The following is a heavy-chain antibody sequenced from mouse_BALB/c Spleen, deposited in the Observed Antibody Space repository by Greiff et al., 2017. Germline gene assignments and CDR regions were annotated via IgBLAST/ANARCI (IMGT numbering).Heavy chain of an antibody. J-gene: IGHJ3*01. V-gene: IGHV1-18*01. CDR2: INPYNGGT. CDR1: GYSFTGYT. CDR3: AAYYDYDGWFAY. D-gene: IGHD2-4*01. Sequence: EVQRVESGPELVKPGASMKISCEASGYSFTGYTMNWVKQSHGKNLEWIGLINPYNGGTSYNQKFKGKATLTVDKSSSTAYMELLSLTSEDSAVYYCAAYYDYDGWFAYWGQGTLVTVSA.